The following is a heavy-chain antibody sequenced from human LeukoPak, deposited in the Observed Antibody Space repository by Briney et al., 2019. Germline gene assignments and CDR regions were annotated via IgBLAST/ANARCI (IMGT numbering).Heavy chain of an antibody. V-gene: IGHV4-4*02. D-gene: IGHD4-23*01. Sequence: GSLRLSCAASGFTFSSYAMSWVRQPPGKGLEWIGEIYHSGTTNYNPSLKSRVALSIDKSKNQFSLKLSSVTAADTAMYYCARTPDYSDNSAYFDWWGQGTLVTVSS. CDR1: GFTFSSYAM. CDR2: IYHSGTT. CDR3: ARTPDYSDNSAYFDW. J-gene: IGHJ4*02.